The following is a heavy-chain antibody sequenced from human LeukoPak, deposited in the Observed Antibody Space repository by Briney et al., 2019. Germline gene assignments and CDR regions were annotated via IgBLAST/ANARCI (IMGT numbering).Heavy chain of an antibody. Sequence: PGGSLRLSCAASGFTFSSYSMNWVRRAPGKGLEWVSSISSSSSYIYYADSVKGRFTISRDNAKNSLYLQMNSLRAEDTAVYYCARANKGGWLLDYWGQGTLVTVSS. J-gene: IGHJ4*02. CDR3: ARANKGGWLLDY. D-gene: IGHD6-19*01. CDR1: GFTFSSYS. V-gene: IGHV3-21*01. CDR2: ISSSSSYI.